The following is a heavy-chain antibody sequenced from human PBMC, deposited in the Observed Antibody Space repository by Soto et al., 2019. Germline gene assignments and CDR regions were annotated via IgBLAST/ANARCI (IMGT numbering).Heavy chain of an antibody. CDR3: TRLAGLHYDILTGYSPYYYYGMDV. CDR2: IYYSGST. CDR1: GGSISSSSYY. Sequence: SETLSLTCTVSGGSISSSSYYWGWIRQPPGKGLEWIGSIYYSGSTYYNPSLKSRVTISVDTSKNQFSLKLSSVTAADTAVYYCTRLAGLHYDILTGYSPYYYYGMDVWGQGTTVTVSS. V-gene: IGHV4-39*01. J-gene: IGHJ6*02. D-gene: IGHD3-9*01.